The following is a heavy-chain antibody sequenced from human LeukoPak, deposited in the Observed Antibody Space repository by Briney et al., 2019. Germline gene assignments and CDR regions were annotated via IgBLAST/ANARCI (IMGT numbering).Heavy chain of an antibody. CDR3: WYGLGHAFDI. CDR2: IWYDGSNK. D-gene: IGHD3-10*01. Sequence: GGSLRLSCAASGFTFSSYGMHWVRQAPGKGLEWVAVIWYDGSNKYYADSVKGRFTISRDNSKNTLYLQMNSLRAEDTAVYYCWYGLGHAFDIWGQGTMVTVSS. V-gene: IGHV3-33*01. CDR1: GFTFSSYG. J-gene: IGHJ3*02.